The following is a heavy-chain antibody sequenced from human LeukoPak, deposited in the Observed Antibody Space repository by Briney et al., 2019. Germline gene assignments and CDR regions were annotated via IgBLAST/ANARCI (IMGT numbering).Heavy chain of an antibody. CDR2: INQDGSEK. CDR1: GFTFSSYW. CDR3: ARDREEQWLDYYSGMDV. Sequence: GGSLRLSCAASGFTFSSYWMSWVRQAPGKGLEWVANINQDGSEKYYVDSVKGRFTISRDNAKNSLYLQMNSLRAEDTAVYYCARDREEQWLDYYSGMDVWGQGTTVTVSS. V-gene: IGHV3-7*01. D-gene: IGHD6-19*01. J-gene: IGHJ6*02.